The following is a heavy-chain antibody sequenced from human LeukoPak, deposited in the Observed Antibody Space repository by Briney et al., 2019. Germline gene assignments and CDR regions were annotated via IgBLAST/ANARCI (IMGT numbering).Heavy chain of an antibody. CDR2: VDPEDGET. Sequence: ASVKVSCKASGYTFTEYYMHWVQQAPGKGLGWMGRVDPEDGETIYAEKFQGRVTITADTSTDTTYMELSSLRSEDTAVYYCASGYYDSSGPFFDYWGQGTLVTVSS. V-gene: IGHV1-69-2*01. D-gene: IGHD3-22*01. CDR1: GYTFTEYY. CDR3: ASGYYDSSGPFFDY. J-gene: IGHJ4*02.